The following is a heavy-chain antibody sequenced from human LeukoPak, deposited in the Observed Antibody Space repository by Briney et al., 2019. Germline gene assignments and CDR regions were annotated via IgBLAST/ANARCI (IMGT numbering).Heavy chain of an antibody. Sequence: SETLSLTCTVSGGSISSGGYYWSWIRQHPGKGLEWIGYIYYSGSTYYNPSLKSRVTISVDTSKNQFSLKLSSVTAADTAVYYCARGTYRKYYFDYWGQGTLVTVSS. D-gene: IGHD1-14*01. CDR3: ARGTYRKYYFDY. J-gene: IGHJ4*02. CDR1: GGSISSGGYY. V-gene: IGHV4-31*03. CDR2: IYYSGST.